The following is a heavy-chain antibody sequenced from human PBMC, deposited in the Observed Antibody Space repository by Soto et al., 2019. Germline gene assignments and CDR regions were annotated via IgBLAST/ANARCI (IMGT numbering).Heavy chain of an antibody. Sequence: GGSLRLSCAASGFTFSSFEMNWVRQAPGKGLEWVSKIGSSGSTIWYADSVRGRFTISRDNAKNSLYLQMNSLRGEDTAVYYCARATYSSSYYFDSWGQGTLVTVSS. V-gene: IGHV3-48*03. J-gene: IGHJ4*02. CDR3: ARATYSSSYYFDS. D-gene: IGHD6-6*01. CDR2: IGSSGSTI. CDR1: GFTFSSFE.